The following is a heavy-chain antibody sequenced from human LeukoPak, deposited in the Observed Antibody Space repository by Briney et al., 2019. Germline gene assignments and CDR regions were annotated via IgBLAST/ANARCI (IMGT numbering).Heavy chain of an antibody. CDR1: GFTFSSYA. CDR2: ISYDGSNK. D-gene: IGHD3-10*01. V-gene: IGHV3-30*04. CDR3: ARGVGELLSNWFDP. Sequence: GGSLRLSCAASGFTFSSYAMHWVRQAPGKGLEWVAVISYDGSNKYYADSVKGRFTISRDNSKNTRYLQMNSLRAEDTAVYYCARGVGELLSNWFDPWGQGTLVTISS. J-gene: IGHJ5*02.